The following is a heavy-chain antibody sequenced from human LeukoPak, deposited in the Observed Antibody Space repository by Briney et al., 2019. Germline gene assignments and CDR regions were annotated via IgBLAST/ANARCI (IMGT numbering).Heavy chain of an antibody. Sequence: GGSLRLSCAASGFTFSSYSMNWVRQAPGKGLEWVLSISSSSSYIYYADSVKGRFTISRDNAKNSLYLQMNSLRAEDTAVYYCARGKGYCSRTSCYTQEYFQHWGQGTLVTVSS. J-gene: IGHJ1*01. V-gene: IGHV3-21*01. CDR1: GFTFSSYS. CDR3: ARGKGYCSRTSCYTQEYFQH. D-gene: IGHD2-2*02. CDR2: ISSSSSYI.